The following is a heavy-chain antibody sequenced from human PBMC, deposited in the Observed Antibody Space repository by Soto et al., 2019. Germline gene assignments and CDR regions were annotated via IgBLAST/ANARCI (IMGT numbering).Heavy chain of an antibody. CDR2: ISGGGNDR. CDR1: GFTFSSYA. J-gene: IGHJ4*02. Sequence: EVQLLESGGGLVQPGGSRTLSCAASGFTFSSYAMSWVRQAPGKGLEWVSVISGGGNDRFYADSVKGRFTISRDNSRNTLYLHMNSLRAVDTAVHYCARSLFIAATDTEPFDSWGQGALVTVSS. CDR3: ARSLFIAATDTEPFDS. D-gene: IGHD6-13*01. V-gene: IGHV3-23*01.